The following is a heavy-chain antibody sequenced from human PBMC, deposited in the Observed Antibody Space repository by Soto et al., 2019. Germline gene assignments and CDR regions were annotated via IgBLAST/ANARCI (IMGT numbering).Heavy chain of an antibody. CDR1: GFTVSSYA. J-gene: IGHJ3*02. D-gene: IGHD3-22*01. Sequence: EVQLLESGGGLVQPGGSLRLSCAASGFTVSSYAMSWVRQAPGKGLEWVSTSSFSGGTTYYADSVKGRFTISRDNSKNTMYLQMKSLIAEETAVYYCAKVIGPMIVVVIDAFDIWGQGTMVTVSS. CDR3: AKVIGPMIVVVIDAFDI. V-gene: IGHV3-23*01. CDR2: SSFSGGTT.